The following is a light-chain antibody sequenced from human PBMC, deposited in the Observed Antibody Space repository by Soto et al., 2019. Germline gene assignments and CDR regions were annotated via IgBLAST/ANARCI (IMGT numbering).Light chain of an antibody. J-gene: IGLJ1*01. CDR1: SSDVGGYKY. V-gene: IGLV2-8*01. Sequence: QSVLTQPPSASGSPGQSVTIYCTGTSSDVGGYKYVSWFQQHPGKAPKLMICEVSKRPSGVPDRFSGSRSGNTASLTVSGLQAEDEADYYCCSYAGSNNYVFGTGTKVTVL. CDR3: CSYAGSNNYV. CDR2: EVS.